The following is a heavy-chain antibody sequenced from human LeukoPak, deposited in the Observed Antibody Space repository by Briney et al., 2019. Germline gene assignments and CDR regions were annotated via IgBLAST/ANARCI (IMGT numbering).Heavy chain of an antibody. CDR1: GFTVSSNY. V-gene: IGHV3-53*04. Sequence: GGSLRLSCAASGFTVSSNYMSRVRQAPGKGLEWVSVIYSGGSTYYADSVKGRFTISRHNPKNTLYLQMNSLRAEDTAVYYCARGSGWKALFDYWGQGTLVTVSS. J-gene: IGHJ4*02. CDR3: ARGSGWKALFDY. CDR2: IYSGGST. D-gene: IGHD6-19*01.